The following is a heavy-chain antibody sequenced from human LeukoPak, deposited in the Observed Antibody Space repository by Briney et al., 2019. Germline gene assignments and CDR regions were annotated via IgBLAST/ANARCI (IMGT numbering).Heavy chain of an antibody. D-gene: IGHD3-22*01. J-gene: IGHJ4*02. CDR1: GFTFSSYA. Sequence: PGGSLRLSCAASGFTFSSYAMHWVRQAPGKGLEWVAVISYDGSNKYYADSVKGRFTISRDNSKNTLYLQMNSLRVEDTGVYFCAKRGVVIRVILVGFHKQAYYFDSWGQGALVTVSS. CDR3: AKRGVVIRVILVGFHKQAYYFDS. CDR2: ISYDGSNK. V-gene: IGHV3-30*07.